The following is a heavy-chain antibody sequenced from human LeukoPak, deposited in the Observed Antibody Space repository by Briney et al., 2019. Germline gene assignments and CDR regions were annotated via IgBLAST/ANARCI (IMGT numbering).Heavy chain of an antibody. CDR2: INPNSGGT. CDR3: ARNSITYSSGWSYYYYYMDV. V-gene: IGHV1-2*02. Sequence: ASVKVSCKASGYTFTGYYMHWVRQAPGQGLERMGWINPNSGGTNYAQKFQGRVTMTRDTSISTAYMELSRLRSDDTAVYYCARNSITYSSGWSYYYYYMDVWGKGTTVTVSS. CDR1: GYTFTGYY. J-gene: IGHJ6*03. D-gene: IGHD6-19*01.